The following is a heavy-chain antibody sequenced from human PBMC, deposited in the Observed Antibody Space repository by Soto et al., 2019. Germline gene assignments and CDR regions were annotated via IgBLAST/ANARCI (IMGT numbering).Heavy chain of an antibody. CDR3: ARYCSGGSCSPYFDY. CDR2: INHSGST. Sequence: SETLSLTCAVYGGSFSGYYWSWIRQPPGKGLEWIGEINHSGSTNYNPSLKSRVTISVDTSKNQFSLKLSSVTAANTAVYYCARYCSGGSCSPYFDYWGQGTLVTVSS. V-gene: IGHV4-34*01. D-gene: IGHD2-15*01. CDR1: GGSFSGYY. J-gene: IGHJ4*02.